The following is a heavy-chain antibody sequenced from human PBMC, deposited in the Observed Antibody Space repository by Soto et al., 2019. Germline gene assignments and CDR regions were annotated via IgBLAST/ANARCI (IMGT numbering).Heavy chain of an antibody. J-gene: IGHJ4*02. D-gene: IGHD6-6*01. Sequence: GGSLRLSCKGSGYSFTSYWIGWVRQMPGKGLEWMGIIYPGDSDTRYSPSFQGQVTISADKSISTAYLQWSSLKASDTAMYYCARRSGYSSSSPTGFDYWGQGTLVTVSS. V-gene: IGHV5-51*01. CDR3: ARRSGYSSSSPTGFDY. CDR1: GYSFTSYW. CDR2: IYPGDSDT.